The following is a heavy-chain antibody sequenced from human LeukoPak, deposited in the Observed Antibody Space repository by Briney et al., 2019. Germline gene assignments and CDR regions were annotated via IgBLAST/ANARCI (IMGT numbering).Heavy chain of an antibody. D-gene: IGHD6-13*01. V-gene: IGHV3-9*01. CDR3: ARDPGTLATYFDY. CDR1: GFTFDDYA. CDR2: ISWNSGSI. J-gene: IGHJ4*02. Sequence: GRSLRLSCAASGFTFDDYAMHWVRQARGKGLEWVSGISWNSGSIGYADSVKGRFTISRDNAKNSLYLQMNSLRAEDTAIYYCARDPGTLATYFDYWGPGTLVTVSS.